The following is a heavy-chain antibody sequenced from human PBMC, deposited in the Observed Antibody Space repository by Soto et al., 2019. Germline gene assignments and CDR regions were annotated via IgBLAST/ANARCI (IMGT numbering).Heavy chain of an antibody. CDR1: GFTFSSYA. CDR2: ISYDGSNK. CDR3: AREILEIVGAPAY. D-gene: IGHD1-26*01. Sequence: PGGSLRLSCAASGFTFSSYAMHWVRQAPGKGLEWVAVISYDGSNKYYADSVKGRFTISRDNSKNTLYLQMNSLRAEDTAVYYCAREILEIVGAPAYWGQGTLVTVSS. V-gene: IGHV3-30-3*01. J-gene: IGHJ4*02.